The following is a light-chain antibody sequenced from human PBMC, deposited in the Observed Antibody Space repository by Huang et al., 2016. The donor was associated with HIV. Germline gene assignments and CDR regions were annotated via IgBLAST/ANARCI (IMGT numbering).Light chain of an antibody. Sequence: EIVLPQSPATLSWSPGERATLSCRASQSVTNYLAWYQHKPGQAPRLLIYDASTRATGIPGRFSGSGSGTDFTLTISSLEPEDFAVYYCQQRRNWLTFGGGTKVEIK. J-gene: IGKJ4*01. V-gene: IGKV3-11*01. CDR2: DAS. CDR3: QQRRNWLT. CDR1: QSVTNY.